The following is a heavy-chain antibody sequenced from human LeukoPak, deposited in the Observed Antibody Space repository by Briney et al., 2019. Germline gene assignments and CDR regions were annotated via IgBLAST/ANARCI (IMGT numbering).Heavy chain of an antibody. Sequence: PSETLSLTCTVSGGPINNYFWSWIRQPAGKGLEWMGRIYSSGSTSYNPSLKNRLTISLDKTKNQVSLKLTSVTAADTAMYVCAREQATGFDQWGQGTLATVSS. V-gene: IGHV4-4*07. CDR2: IYSSGST. J-gene: IGHJ4*02. CDR3: AREQATGFDQ. D-gene: IGHD5-12*01. CDR1: GGPINNYF.